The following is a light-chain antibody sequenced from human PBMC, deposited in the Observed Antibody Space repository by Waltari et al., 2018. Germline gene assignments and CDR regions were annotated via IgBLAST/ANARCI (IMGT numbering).Light chain of an antibody. V-gene: IGLV3-19*01. CDR3: NSRDSSGSWV. Sequence: SSELTQDPAVSVALGQTVRITCQGDSLRSYYASWYQQKPGQAPVLVIYGKNNRPSGIPDRFSGARSGNTASLTITGAQAEDEADCYCNSRDSSGSWVFGGGTKLTVL. J-gene: IGLJ3*02. CDR2: GKN. CDR1: SLRSYY.